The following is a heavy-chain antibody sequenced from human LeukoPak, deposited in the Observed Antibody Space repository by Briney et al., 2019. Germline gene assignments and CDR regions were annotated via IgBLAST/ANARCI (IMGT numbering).Heavy chain of an antibody. CDR3: ARALGATRTFDY. D-gene: IGHD1-26*01. V-gene: IGHV4-34*01. CDR1: GGSFSGYY. CDR2: INHSGST. J-gene: IGHJ4*02. Sequence: NPSETLSLTCAVYGGSFSGYYWSWIRQPPGKGLEWIGEINHSGSTNYNPSLKGRVTISVDTSKNQFSLKLSSVTAADTAVYYCARALGATRTFDYWGQGTLVTVSS.